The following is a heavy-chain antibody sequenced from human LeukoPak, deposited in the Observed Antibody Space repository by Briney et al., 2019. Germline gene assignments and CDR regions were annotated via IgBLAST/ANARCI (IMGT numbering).Heavy chain of an antibody. Sequence: SETLSLTCTVSGGSISSYYWSWTRQPAGKGLEWIGRIYTSGSTNYNPSLKSRVTITVDKSKNQSSLKLSSVTAADTAVYYCARGVVPAAMSHFDYWGQGTLVTVSS. D-gene: IGHD2-2*01. V-gene: IGHV4-4*07. J-gene: IGHJ4*02. CDR2: IYTSGST. CDR3: ARGVVPAAMSHFDY. CDR1: GGSISSYY.